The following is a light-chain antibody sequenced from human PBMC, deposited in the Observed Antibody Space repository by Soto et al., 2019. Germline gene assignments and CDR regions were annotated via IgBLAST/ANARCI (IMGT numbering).Light chain of an antibody. V-gene: IGKV3-20*01. CDR3: QQYGNSPPDT. CDR1: QSVNSNY. CDR2: GAS. Sequence: EIVLTQSPATLSVSPGERATLPCRASQSVNSNYLAWYQQKPGQAPRLLIFGASSRATGIPDRFSGRGSGTDFTLTITRLEPEDFAVYYCQQYGNSPPDTFGQGTRLEIK. J-gene: IGKJ5*01.